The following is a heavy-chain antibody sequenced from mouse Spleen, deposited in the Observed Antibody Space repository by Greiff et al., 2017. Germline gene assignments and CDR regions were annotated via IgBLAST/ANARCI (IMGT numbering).Heavy chain of an antibody. J-gene: IGHJ4*01. V-gene: IGHV5-16*01. CDR2: INYDGSST. D-gene: IGHD2-4*01. CDR1: GFTFSDYY. CDR3: ARDGGYYDYDGYAMDY. Sequence: EVKLVESEGGLVQPGSSMKLSCTASGFTFSDYYMAWVRQVPEKGLEWVANINYDGSSTYYLDSLKSRFIISRDNAKNILYLQMSSLKSEDTATYYCARDGGYYDYDGYAMDYWGQGTSVTVSS.